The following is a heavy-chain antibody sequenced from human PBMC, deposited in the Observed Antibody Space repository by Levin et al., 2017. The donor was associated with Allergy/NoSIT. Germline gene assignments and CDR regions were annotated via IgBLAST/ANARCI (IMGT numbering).Heavy chain of an antibody. V-gene: IGHV1-2*02. J-gene: IGHJ6*02. CDR3: AREYYDILTGYGSNGMDV. Sequence: GASVKVSCKASGYTFTDYYIHWVRQAPGQGLEWMGWVNPNSGGTNYAQKFQGRVTMTGDTSISTAFMELRSLRSDDTAMYYCAREYYDILTGYGSNGMDVWGQGTTVTVSS. D-gene: IGHD3-9*01. CDR2: VNPNSGGT. CDR1: GYTFTDYY.